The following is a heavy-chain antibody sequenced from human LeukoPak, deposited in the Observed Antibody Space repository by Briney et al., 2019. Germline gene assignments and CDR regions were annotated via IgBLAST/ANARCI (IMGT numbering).Heavy chain of an antibody. CDR2: INPNSGGT. CDR3: ARDLGATWGSDY. V-gene: IGHV1-2*06. CDR1: RYTFTGYY. D-gene: IGHD7-27*01. J-gene: IGHJ4*02. Sequence: ASVKVSCRASRYTFTGYYMHWVRQAPGQGLEWMGRINPNSGGTNYAQKFQGRVTMTRDTFISTAYLELSSLRSDDTAVYYCARDLGATWGSDYWGQGTLVTVSS.